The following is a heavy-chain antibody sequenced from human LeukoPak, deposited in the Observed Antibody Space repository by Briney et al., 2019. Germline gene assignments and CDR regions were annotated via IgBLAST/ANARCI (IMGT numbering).Heavy chain of an antibody. Sequence: ASVKVSCKASGYTFTSHGISWVRQAPGQGLEWMGWISAYNGNTNYAQKLQGRVTMTTDTSTCTAYMELRSLRSDDTAVYYCATVLTTGDFGAFDIWGQGTMVTVSS. CDR2: ISAYNGNT. J-gene: IGHJ3*02. CDR3: ATVLTTGDFGAFDI. V-gene: IGHV1-18*01. D-gene: IGHD7-27*01. CDR1: GYTFTSHG.